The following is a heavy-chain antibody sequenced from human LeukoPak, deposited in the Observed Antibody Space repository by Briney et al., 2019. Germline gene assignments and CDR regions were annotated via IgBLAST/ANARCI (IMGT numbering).Heavy chain of an antibody. V-gene: IGHV1-18*01. D-gene: IGHD1-26*01. CDR2: ISAYNGNT. CDR3: ARRFSSTTFYYYGMDV. J-gene: IGHJ6*02. CDR1: GYTFTSYG. Sequence: GASVKVSCKASGYTFTSYGISWVRQAPGQGLEWMGWISAYNGNTNYAQKLQGRVTMTTDTSTSTAYMELRSLRSDDTAVYYCARRFSSTTFYYYGMDVWGQGTTVTVSS.